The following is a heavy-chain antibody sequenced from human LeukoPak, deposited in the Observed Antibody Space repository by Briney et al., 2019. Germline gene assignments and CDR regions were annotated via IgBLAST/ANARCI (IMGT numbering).Heavy chain of an antibody. Sequence: PSETLSLTCTVSGGSISSSSYYWGWIRQPPGKGLEWIGSIYYSGSTYYNPSLKSRVTISVDTSKNQFSLKLSSVTAADTAVYYCARSAGGNYFDYWDQGTLVTVSS. D-gene: IGHD2-8*02. CDR3: ARSAGGNYFDY. J-gene: IGHJ4*02. CDR1: GGSISSSSYY. V-gene: IGHV4-39*01. CDR2: IYYSGST.